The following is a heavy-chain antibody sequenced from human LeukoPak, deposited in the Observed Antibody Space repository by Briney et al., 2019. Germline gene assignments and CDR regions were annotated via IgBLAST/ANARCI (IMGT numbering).Heavy chain of an antibody. D-gene: IGHD6-19*01. J-gene: IGHJ4*02. Sequence: GGSLRLSCAASGFSVSNYGANWVRQAPGKGLEWVSCISNTYSAIYYANSVKGRFTVSRDNAKNSVYLQMNSLTVEDTAVYYCARDPTSGRFQYFDFWGQGALVTVSS. CDR2: ISNTYSAI. V-gene: IGHV3-21*06. CDR1: GFSVSNYG. CDR3: ARDPTSGRFQYFDF.